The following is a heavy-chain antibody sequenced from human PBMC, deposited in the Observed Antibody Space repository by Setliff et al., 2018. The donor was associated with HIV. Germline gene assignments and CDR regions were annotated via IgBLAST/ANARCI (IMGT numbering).Heavy chain of an antibody. D-gene: IGHD6-13*01. Sequence: KTSETLSLTCGVSGGSISSSNWWTWVRQPPGKGLEWIGDTYHSGTTNYNPSLKSRVAISVDKSKNEFSLKLTSVTAADTAVYYCARNKGGSTSDLDYWGQGTLVTVSS. V-gene: IGHV4-4*02. CDR1: GGSISSSNW. CDR2: TYHSGTT. CDR3: ARNKGGSTSDLDY. J-gene: IGHJ4*02.